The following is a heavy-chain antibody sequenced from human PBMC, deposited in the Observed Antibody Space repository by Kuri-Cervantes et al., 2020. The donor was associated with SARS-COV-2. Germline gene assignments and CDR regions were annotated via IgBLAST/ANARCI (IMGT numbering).Heavy chain of an antibody. CDR3: ARDRPSNYYGSGSSPDAFDI. D-gene: IGHD3-10*01. CDR1: GFTFSSYS. J-gene: IGHJ3*02. V-gene: IGHV3-21*01. Sequence: GGSLRLSCAASGFTFSSYSMNWVRQAPGKGLEWVSSISSSSSYIYYADSVKGRFTISRDNAKNSLYLQMNSLRAEDTAVYYCARDRPSNYYGSGSSPDAFDIWGQGTMVTVSS. CDR2: ISSSSSYI.